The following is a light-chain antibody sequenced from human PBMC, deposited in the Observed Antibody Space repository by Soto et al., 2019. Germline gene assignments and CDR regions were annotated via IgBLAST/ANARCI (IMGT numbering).Light chain of an antibody. CDR1: NTGSKS. V-gene: IGLV3-21*04. J-gene: IGLJ1*01. CDR2: YDS. CDR3: QVWDSSSDHLYV. Sequence: SYELTQPPSVSVAPGKTATITCGGNNTGSKSVRWYQQKPGQAPVLVIYYDSDRPSGIPERFSGSKSGNTATLTISRVEAGDEADYYCQVWDSSSDHLYVFGTGTKVTVL.